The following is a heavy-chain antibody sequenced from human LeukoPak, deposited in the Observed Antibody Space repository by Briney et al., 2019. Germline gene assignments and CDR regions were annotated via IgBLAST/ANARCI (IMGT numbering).Heavy chain of an antibody. Sequence: SETLSLTCTVSAGSISGFFWSWIRQPPGKGLEWIGYNSYSGSTNYNPSLKSRVTISADTSKNQVSLKLSSVTAADTAVYYCARTYRYGSFPVYHFYMDVWGKGTTVTVSS. CDR3: ARTYRYGSFPVYHFYMDV. J-gene: IGHJ6*03. D-gene: IGHD5-18*01. V-gene: IGHV4-59*01. CDR1: AGSISGFF. CDR2: NSYSGST.